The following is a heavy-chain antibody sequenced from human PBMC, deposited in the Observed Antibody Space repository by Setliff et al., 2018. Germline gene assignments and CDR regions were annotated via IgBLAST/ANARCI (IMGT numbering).Heavy chain of an antibody. CDR1: GGSINSYY. Sequence: SETLSLTCIVSGGSINSYYWNWIRQPPGKGLEWIVYIYYSGNSNYDTNYNPYLKSRVTISLDTSNHQFSLTLSSMTAADTAVYYCARTNYAADYWGPGLLVTVSS. V-gene: IGHV4-59*08. CDR3: ARTNYAADY. CDR2: IYYSGNSNYDT. J-gene: IGHJ4*02. D-gene: IGHD2-2*01.